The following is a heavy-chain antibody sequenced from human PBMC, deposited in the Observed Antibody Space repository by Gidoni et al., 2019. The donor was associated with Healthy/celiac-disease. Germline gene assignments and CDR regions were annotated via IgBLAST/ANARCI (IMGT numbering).Heavy chain of an antibody. CDR2: INHSGST. J-gene: IGHJ6*02. CDR3: ARNAQGYYYYYGMDV. Sequence: QVQLQQCGAGMSKPSETLSPTCAVYGGPFSGYYWSWIRQPPGKGLEWIGEINHSGSTNYNPSLKSRVTISVDTSKNQFSRKLSSVTAADTAVYYCARNAQGYYYYYGMDVWGQGTTVTVSS. V-gene: IGHV4-34*01. CDR1: GGPFSGYY.